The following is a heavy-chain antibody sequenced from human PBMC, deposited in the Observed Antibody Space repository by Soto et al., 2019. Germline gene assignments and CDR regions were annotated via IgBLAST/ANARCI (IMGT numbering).Heavy chain of an antibody. CDR2: IILTFGTG. V-gene: IGHV1-69*01. D-gene: IGHD3-10*01. J-gene: IGHJ6*02. CDR1: GGTFNNYA. Sequence: QVLLVQSGPEVKKPGSSVKVSCKASGGTFNNYAINWVRQAPGKGLEWMGGIILTFGTGNHVQKFQGRVTITADESTTTAYMELNSLRSEDTAIYYCASFDGTLVRGGRSSPYEMDVWGQGTTVIVSS. CDR3: ASFDGTLVRGGRSSPYEMDV.